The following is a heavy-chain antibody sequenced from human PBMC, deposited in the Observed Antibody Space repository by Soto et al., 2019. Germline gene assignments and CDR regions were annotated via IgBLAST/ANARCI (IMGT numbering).Heavy chain of an antibody. CDR3: AKLKGGLGRFYGLDA. D-gene: IGHD3-3*01. Sequence: GGSLRLSCRASGFTFKNYAMTWVRKCPGKGLQWVSLMTGGGATDYADSAKGRFIISRDNSKNTLSLQMHNLRADDTALYYCAKLKGGLGRFYGLDAWGQGTMVTVSS. CDR1: GFTFKNYA. V-gene: IGHV3-23*01. J-gene: IGHJ6*02. CDR2: MTGGGAT.